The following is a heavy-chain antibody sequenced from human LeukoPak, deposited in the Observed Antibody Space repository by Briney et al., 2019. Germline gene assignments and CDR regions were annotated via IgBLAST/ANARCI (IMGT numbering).Heavy chain of an antibody. CDR2: IYHSGST. CDR1: GYSLSRCYY. D-gene: IGHD3-3*01. Sequence: KPSETLSLTCAVSGYSLSRCYYWGWIRQPPGKGLEWIGSIYHSGSTYYNPSLKSRVTISVDTSKNQFSLKLSSVTAADTAVYYCARVSVIALFGVVNIDASYNGGQGTMVTVSS. J-gene: IGHJ3*02. V-gene: IGHV4-38-2*01. CDR3: ARVSVIALFGVVNIDASYN.